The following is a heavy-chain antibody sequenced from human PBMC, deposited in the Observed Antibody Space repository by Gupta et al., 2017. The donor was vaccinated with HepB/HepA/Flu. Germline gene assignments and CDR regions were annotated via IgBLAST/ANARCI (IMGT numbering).Heavy chain of an antibody. CDR2: TIPRLDKA. V-gene: IGHV1-69*04. J-gene: IGHJ4*02. CDR3: ARDHFDDYDHSDGY. Sequence: QVQLVKSGAEVKKPGSSVKVSCKASGDTLSKYAISWVRQAPGQGREWMGRTIPRLDKASYGEKFQGRVTISADKSTSTAYMELSSLRSEDTAVYYCARDHFDDYDHSDGYWGQGTLVTVSS. CDR1: GDTLSKYA. D-gene: IGHD4-17*01.